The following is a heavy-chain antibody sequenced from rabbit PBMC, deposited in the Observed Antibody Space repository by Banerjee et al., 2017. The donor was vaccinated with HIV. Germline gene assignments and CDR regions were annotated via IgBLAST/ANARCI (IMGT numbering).Heavy chain of an antibody. CDR3: ARDLAGVIGWNFGL. CDR2: ISSGGNT. Sequence: QEQLEESGGGLVTPGGTLTLTCTVSGFSLSSYGVSWVRQAPGKGLEWIGIISSGGNTYYASWVNGRFTISKTSSTVDLKMTSLTASDTATYFCARDLAGVIGWNFGLWGQGTLVTVS. D-gene: IGHD4-1*01. J-gene: IGHJ4*01. V-gene: IGHV1S36*01. CDR1: GFSLSSYG.